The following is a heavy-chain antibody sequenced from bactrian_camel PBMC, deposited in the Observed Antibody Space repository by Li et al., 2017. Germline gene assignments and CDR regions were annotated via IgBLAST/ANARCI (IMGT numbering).Heavy chain of an antibody. Sequence: VQLVESGGDSVQSGGSLSLTCVASGNTDSRTSACRAWFRQVPGKEREGVALMYTPFDTPYYTDDVRGRFTIWQNQSSHTVFLQMNSLKPEDTAMYYCAAGRRCGTYRATDYNYWGRGTQVTVS. D-gene: IGHD7*01. CDR3: AAGRRCGTYRATDYNY. J-gene: IGHJ4*01. CDR2: MYTPFDTP. V-gene: IGHV3S40*01. CDR1: GNTDSRTSAC.